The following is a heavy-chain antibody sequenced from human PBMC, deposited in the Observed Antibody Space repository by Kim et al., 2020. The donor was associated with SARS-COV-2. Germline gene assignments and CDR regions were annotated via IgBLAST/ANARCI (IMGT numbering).Heavy chain of an antibody. D-gene: IGHD3-9*01. V-gene: IGHV3-74*01. Sequence: GGSLRLSCAASGFTFSSYWMHWVRQAPGKGLVWVSRINSDGSSTSYADSVKGRFTISIDNAKNTLYLQMNSLRAEDTAVYYCARDEERYFDWLLRTDYCYYGMDVWGQGTTVTVSS. CDR3: ARDEERYFDWLLRTDYCYYGMDV. CDR2: INSDGSST. CDR1: GFTFSSYW. J-gene: IGHJ6*02.